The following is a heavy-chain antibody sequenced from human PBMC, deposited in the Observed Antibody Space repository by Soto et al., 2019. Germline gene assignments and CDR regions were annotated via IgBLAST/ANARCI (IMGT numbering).Heavy chain of an antibody. CDR1: GGSISSGGYY. D-gene: IGHD6-13*01. J-gene: IGHJ3*02. V-gene: IGHV4-31*03. CDR3: ARGTIAAAGSAFDI. CDR2: IYYSGST. Sequence: SETLSLTCTVSGGSISSGGYYWSWIRQHPGKGLEWIGYIYYSGSTHYNPSLKSRVTISVDTSKNQFSLKLSSVTAADTAVYYCARGTIAAAGSAFDIWGQGTMVTVSS.